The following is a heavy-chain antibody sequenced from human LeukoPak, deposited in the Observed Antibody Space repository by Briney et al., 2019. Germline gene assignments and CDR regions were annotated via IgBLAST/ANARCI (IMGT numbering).Heavy chain of an antibody. V-gene: IGHV3-53*01. CDR1: GFTVSNNY. D-gene: IGHD6-6*01. J-gene: IGHJ4*02. CDR3: ASLSLGHY. CDR2: IYSGGST. Sequence: GGSLRLSCAASGFTVSNNYMSGVRQAPGKGLEWVSVIYSGGSTYYADSVKGRFTISRDTSKNTLSLQMNSLRAEDTAVYYCASLSLGHYWGQGTLVTVSS.